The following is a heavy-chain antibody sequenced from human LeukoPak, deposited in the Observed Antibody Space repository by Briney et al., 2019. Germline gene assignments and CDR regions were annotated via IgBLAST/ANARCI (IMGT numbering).Heavy chain of an antibody. Sequence: ASVKVSCKASGYTFTSYDINWVRQATGQGLEWMGWMNPNSGNTGYAQKFQGRVTMTRNTSISTAYMELSSLRSEDTAVYYCARPIVGASNDAFDIWSQGRMVTVSS. D-gene: IGHD1-26*01. CDR3: ARPIVGASNDAFDI. CDR2: MNPNSGNT. CDR1: GYTFTSYD. V-gene: IGHV1-8*01. J-gene: IGHJ3*02.